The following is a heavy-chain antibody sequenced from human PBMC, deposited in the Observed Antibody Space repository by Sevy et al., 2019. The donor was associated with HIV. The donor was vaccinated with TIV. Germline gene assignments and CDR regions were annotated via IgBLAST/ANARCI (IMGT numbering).Heavy chain of an antibody. Sequence: GGSRRLSCAASGFTFSSYSMNWVRQAPGKGLEWVSYISSSSSTIYYADSVKGRFTISRDNAKNSLYLQMNSLRAEDTAVYYCARMASIGPRGEEVDYWGQGTLVTVSS. D-gene: IGHD2-2*02. J-gene: IGHJ4*02. CDR1: GFTFSSYS. CDR2: ISSSSSTI. CDR3: ARMASIGPRGEEVDY. V-gene: IGHV3-48*01.